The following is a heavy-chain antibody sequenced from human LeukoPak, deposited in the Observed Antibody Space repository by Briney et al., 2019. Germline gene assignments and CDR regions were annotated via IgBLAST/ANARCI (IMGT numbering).Heavy chain of an antibody. V-gene: IGHV3-30*18. Sequence: GGSLRLSCAASGFTFGSYGMHWVRQAPGKGLEWVAVISYDGSDKYYADSVKGRFTISRDNSKNTLYLQMNSLRAEDTAVYSCAKDAFSSGWELFDYWGQGTLVTVSS. CDR2: ISYDGSDK. CDR1: GFTFGSYG. CDR3: AKDAFSSGWELFDY. J-gene: IGHJ4*02. D-gene: IGHD6-19*01.